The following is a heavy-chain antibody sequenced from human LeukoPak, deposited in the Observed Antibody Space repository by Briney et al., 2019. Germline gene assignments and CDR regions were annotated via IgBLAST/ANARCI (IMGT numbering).Heavy chain of an antibody. CDR3: ARTGYSSSSGLYYYYYYYMDV. CDR2: IKQDGSEK. CDR1: GFTFSSYW. J-gene: IGHJ6*03. Sequence: PGGSLRLSCAASGFTFSSYWMSWVRQAPGKGLEWVANIKQDGSEKYYVDSVKGRFTTSRDNAKNSLYLQMNSLRAEDTAVYYCARTGYSSSSGLYYYYYYYMDVWGKGTTVTVSS. D-gene: IGHD6-6*01. V-gene: IGHV3-7*01.